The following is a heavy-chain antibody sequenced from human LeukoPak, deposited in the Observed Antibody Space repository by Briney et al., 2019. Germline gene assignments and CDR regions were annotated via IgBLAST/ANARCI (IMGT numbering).Heavy chain of an antibody. CDR2: IKSKTDGGTT. J-gene: IGHJ4*01. CDR1: GFTFSNAW. D-gene: IGHD6-13*01. V-gene: IGHV3-15*01. CDR3: SRQQLVFEY. Sequence: GGSLRLSCAASGFTFSNAWMSWVRQAPGKGLEWVGHIKSKTDGGTTDYAAPVKGRFTISRDDSKNTLHLQMNRLKTEDTAVYYCSRQQLVFEYWGQGTLVTVSS.